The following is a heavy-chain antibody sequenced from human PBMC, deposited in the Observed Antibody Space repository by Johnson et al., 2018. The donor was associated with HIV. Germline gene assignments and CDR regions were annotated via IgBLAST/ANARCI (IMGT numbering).Heavy chain of an antibody. CDR3: ASPATQQLVPVDAFDI. CDR2: ISGSGGST. V-gene: IGHV3-23*04. Sequence: VQLVESGGGVARPGGSLRLSCAGSGFTFSSYAMSWVRQAPGKGLEWVSAISGSGGSTYYADSVKGRFTNSRDNAKNPLYLQMNSLRAEDTAVYYCASPATQQLVPVDAFDIWGQGTMVTVSS. CDR1: GFTFSSYA. J-gene: IGHJ3*02. D-gene: IGHD6-13*01.